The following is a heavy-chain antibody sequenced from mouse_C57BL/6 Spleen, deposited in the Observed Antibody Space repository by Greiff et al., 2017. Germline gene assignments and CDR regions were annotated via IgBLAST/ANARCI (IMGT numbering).Heavy chain of an antibody. V-gene: IGHV3-8*01. CDR1: GYSITSDY. Sequence: EVMLVESGPGLAKPSQTLTLTCSVTGYSITSDYWNWIRKFPGNKLEYMGYISYSGSTYYNPPLKSRISITRDTSKNQYYLQLNSVTTEDTATYYCARKRGSLPGWYFDVWGTGTTVTVSS. J-gene: IGHJ1*03. CDR3: ARKRGSLPGWYFDV. CDR2: ISYSGST.